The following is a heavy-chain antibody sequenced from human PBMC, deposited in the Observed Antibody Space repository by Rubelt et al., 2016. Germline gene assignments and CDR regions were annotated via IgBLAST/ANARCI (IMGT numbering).Heavy chain of an antibody. Sequence: WSWIRQPAGKGLEWIGRIYTSGSTNYNPSLKSRVTMSVDTSKNQFSLKLSSVTAADTAVYYCARVPRTDFWSGYYAYYFDYWGQGTLVTVSS. CDR2: IYTSGST. V-gene: IGHV4-4*07. D-gene: IGHD3-3*01. CDR3: ARVPRTDFWSGYYAYYFDY. J-gene: IGHJ4*02.